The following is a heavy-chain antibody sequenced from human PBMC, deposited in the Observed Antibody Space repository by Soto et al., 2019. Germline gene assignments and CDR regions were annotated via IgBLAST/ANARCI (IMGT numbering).Heavy chain of an antibody. CDR1: GYTFTSYG. J-gene: IGHJ6*02. CDR2: ISAYNGNT. D-gene: IGHD3-3*01. CDR3: ARGTIFGVVTYYYYYGMDV. V-gene: IGHV1-18*01. Sequence: ASVKVSCKASGYTFTSYGISWVRQAPGQGLEWMGWISAYNGNTNYAQKLQGRVTMTTDTSTSTAYMELRSLRSDDTAVYYCARGTIFGVVTYYYYYGMDVWGQGTTVTVSS.